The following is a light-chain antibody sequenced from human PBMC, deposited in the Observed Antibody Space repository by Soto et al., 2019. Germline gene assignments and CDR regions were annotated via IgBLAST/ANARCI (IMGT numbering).Light chain of an antibody. CDR2: EVS. Sequence: QPVLTQPASVSGSPGQSITISCTGTNSDVGNYNHVSWYQQHPGKAPKLMIYEVSKRPSGVSNRFSGSKSANTASLTISGLQAEDEADYYCCSFAHSNTWVFGGGTKLTVL. V-gene: IGLV2-23*02. J-gene: IGLJ2*01. CDR3: CSFAHSNTWV. CDR1: NSDVGNYNH.